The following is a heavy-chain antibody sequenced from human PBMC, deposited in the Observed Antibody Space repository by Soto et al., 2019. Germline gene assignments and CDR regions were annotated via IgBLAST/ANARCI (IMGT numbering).Heavy chain of an antibody. CDR3: ARRYGGGFDY. Sequence: QVQLLESGPGLVKPSETLSLTCTVSGGSISSYYWSWIRQPPGKGLEWIGYIYSSGSTNYNPSLXRGVXIXIDTSKNQCSLKLSSVTAADTAVYYCARRYGGGFDYWGQGTLVTVSS. J-gene: IGHJ4*02. V-gene: IGHV4-59*08. CDR1: GGSISSYY. D-gene: IGHD3-10*01. CDR2: IYSSGST.